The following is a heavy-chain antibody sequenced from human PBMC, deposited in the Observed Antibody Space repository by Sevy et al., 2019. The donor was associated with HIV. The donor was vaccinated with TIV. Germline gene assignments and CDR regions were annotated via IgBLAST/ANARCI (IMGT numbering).Heavy chain of an antibody. CDR3: ARVRIGDYDDYMDV. CDR2: VLTSGST. CDR1: GGSISSDSYY. Sequence: SETLSLTCTVSGGSISSDSYYWSWIRQPAGRGLECIGHVLTSGSTKYNPSLKSRVTISVDTSKKQFSLKLSSVTAADTAVYYCARVRIGDYDDYMDVWGKGTTVTVSS. V-gene: IGHV4-61*09. J-gene: IGHJ6*03. D-gene: IGHD3-16*02.